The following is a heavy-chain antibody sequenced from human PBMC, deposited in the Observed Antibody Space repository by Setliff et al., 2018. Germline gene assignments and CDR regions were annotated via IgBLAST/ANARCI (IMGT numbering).Heavy chain of an antibody. CDR1: GDTFSTYS. V-gene: IGHV1-2*02. J-gene: IGHJ4*02. Sequence: ASVKVSCKASGDTFSTYSLSWVRQAPGQGLEWMGWINPISGGANYAQKFQGRVTLTRDTSISTGYMELNSLRSDDTAVYYCARAGLAAAGRKGVFDHWGQGTLVTVSS. D-gene: IGHD6-25*01. CDR3: ARAGLAAAGRKGVFDH. CDR2: INPISGGA.